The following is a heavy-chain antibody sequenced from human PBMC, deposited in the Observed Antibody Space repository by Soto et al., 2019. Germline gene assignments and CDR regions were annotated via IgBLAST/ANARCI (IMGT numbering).Heavy chain of an antibody. V-gene: IGHV3-7*03. Sequence: PGGSLRLSCAASGFTFSSYWMSWVRQAPGKGLEWVANIKQDGSEKYYVDSVKGRFTISRDNAKNSLYLQMNSLRAEDTAVYYCARGIAVAGTSLDYWGQGXLVTVSS. CDR1: GFTFSSYW. J-gene: IGHJ4*02. CDR3: ARGIAVAGTSLDY. D-gene: IGHD6-19*01. CDR2: IKQDGSEK.